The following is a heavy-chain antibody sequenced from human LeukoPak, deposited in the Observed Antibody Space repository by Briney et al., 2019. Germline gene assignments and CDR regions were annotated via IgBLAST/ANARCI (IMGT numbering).Heavy chain of an antibody. CDR1: GDSVSSKSVA. CDR2: AYYRSKWYN. CDR3: ARDFASSSSWSKPGVLDY. V-gene: IGHV6-1*01. D-gene: IGHD6-13*01. J-gene: IGHJ4*02. Sequence: SQTLSLTCAISGDSVSSKSVAWNWIRQSPSRGLEWLGRAYYRSKWYNDYAIFVKSRITINPDTSKNQFSLQLNSVTPEDTAVYYCARDFASSSSWSKPGVLDYWGQGTLVTVSS.